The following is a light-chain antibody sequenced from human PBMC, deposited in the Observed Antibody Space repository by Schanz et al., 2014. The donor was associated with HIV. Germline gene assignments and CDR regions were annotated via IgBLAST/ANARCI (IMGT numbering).Light chain of an antibody. CDR2: AAS. CDR1: QGISS. CDR3: QQPNSYPLT. Sequence: IQLTHSPSSLSASVGDRVTITCRASQGISSLAWYQQKPAKAPKVLIYAASTLQSGVPSRFSGSGSGTDFTLTISSLQPEDFATYYCQQPNSYPLTFGGGTKVEIK. V-gene: IGKV1-9*01. J-gene: IGKJ4*01.